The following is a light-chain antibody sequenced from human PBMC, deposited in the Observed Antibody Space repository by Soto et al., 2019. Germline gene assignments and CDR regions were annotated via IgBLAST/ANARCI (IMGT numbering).Light chain of an antibody. Sequence: EIVLTQSPGTLSLSPGERATLSCRASQSVTSSFLAWYQQKPGQAPRVLIYGASSRATGIPDRFSGSGSGTDFTLTISRLEPEDFAVYYCQQYSSSPLTFGGGTKVDIK. CDR2: GAS. CDR1: QSVTSSF. J-gene: IGKJ4*01. V-gene: IGKV3-20*01. CDR3: QQYSSSPLT.